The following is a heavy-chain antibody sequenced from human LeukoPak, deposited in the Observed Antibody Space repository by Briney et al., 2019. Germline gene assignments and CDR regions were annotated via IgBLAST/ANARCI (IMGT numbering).Heavy chain of an antibody. J-gene: IGHJ3*02. V-gene: IGHV3-48*01. D-gene: IGHD3-9*01. CDR3: ARDGANFDDDAFDI. CDR2: ITGSSSSI. Sequence: GGSLRLSWAASGFTFSNYNMNWVRQAPGKGLEWISYITGSSSSIYYADSVKGRFTISRDNSKNTLYLQMNSLRAEDTAVYYCARDGANFDDDAFDIWGQGTMVTVSS. CDR1: GFTFSNYN.